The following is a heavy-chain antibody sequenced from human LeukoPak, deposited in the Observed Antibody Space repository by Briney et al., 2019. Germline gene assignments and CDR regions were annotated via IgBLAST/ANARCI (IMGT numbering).Heavy chain of an antibody. J-gene: IGHJ4*02. V-gene: IGHV4-59*01. CDR3: ARDTRSYDSNGYYFFDF. Sequence: PSETLSLTCTVSGASIRSYYWNWLRQPPGKGLEWIGYINYSGSTNFNPSLKSRATISMDTSKHHFSLKLSSVTAADTAVYYCARDTRSYDSNGYYFFDFWGQGTLVTVSS. CDR2: INYSGST. CDR1: GASIRSYY. D-gene: IGHD3-22*01.